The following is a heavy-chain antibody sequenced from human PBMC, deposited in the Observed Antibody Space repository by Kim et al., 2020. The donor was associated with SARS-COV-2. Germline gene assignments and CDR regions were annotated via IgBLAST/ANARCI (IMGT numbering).Heavy chain of an antibody. D-gene: IGHD3-10*01. J-gene: IGHJ4*02. CDR3: ARGPAYYGSGSYHSNYFDY. CDR2: IISSSSTI. Sequence: GGSLRLSCAASGFTFSSYSMNWVRQAPGKGLEWVSYIISSSSTIYYADSVKGRFTISRDNAKNSLYLQMNSLRDEDTAVYYCARGPAYYGSGSYHSNYFDYWGQGTLVTVSS. V-gene: IGHV3-48*02. CDR1: GFTFSSYS.